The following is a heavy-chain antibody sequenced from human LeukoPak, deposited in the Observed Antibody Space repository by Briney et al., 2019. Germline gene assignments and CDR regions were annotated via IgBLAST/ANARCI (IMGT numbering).Heavy chain of an antibody. Sequence: PSETLSLTCTVSGVSISSHYWSWIRQPPGEGLEWIGYVYYGGGRNYNPSLKSRITITADTSNNQFSLSVTSVTAADTAFYYCAKGSYQRGWFDPWGQGILVTVSS. CDR2: VYYGGGR. CDR1: GVSISSHY. J-gene: IGHJ5*02. D-gene: IGHD2-2*01. V-gene: IGHV4-59*11. CDR3: AKGSYQRGWFDP.